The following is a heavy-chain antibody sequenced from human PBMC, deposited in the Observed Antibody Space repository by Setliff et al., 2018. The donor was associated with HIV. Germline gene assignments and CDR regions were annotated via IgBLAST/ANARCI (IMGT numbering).Heavy chain of an antibody. Sequence: GGSLRLSCAASGFTFSDYDFHWVRQAAGKGLEWVSAIGTGGDTYYVDSVKGRFTISRENARNSLYLQLNSLRVEDTAVYYCAKQLSPHFYYYMDVWGNGTTVTVSS. CDR1: GFTFSDYD. V-gene: IGHV3-13*01. J-gene: IGHJ6*03. CDR2: IGTGGDT. CDR3: AKQLSPHFYYYMDV. D-gene: IGHD3-3*02.